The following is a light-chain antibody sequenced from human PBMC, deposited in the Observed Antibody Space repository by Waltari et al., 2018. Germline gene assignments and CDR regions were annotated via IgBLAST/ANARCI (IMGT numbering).Light chain of an antibody. J-gene: IGLJ3*02. CDR3: CSYAGRNIWV. V-gene: IGLV2-23*02. CDR2: EVI. Sequence: WYQKHPSKPPKCMVYEVIERPSGVSTRFSGSKSGNTASLTISGLQAEDEADYYCCSYAGRNIWVFGGGTKVTVL.